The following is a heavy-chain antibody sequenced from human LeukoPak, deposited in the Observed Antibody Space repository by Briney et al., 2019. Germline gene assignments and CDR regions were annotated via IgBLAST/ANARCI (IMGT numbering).Heavy chain of an antibody. J-gene: IGHJ5*02. D-gene: IGHD3-10*01. CDR3: ARSYYGSGTEP. Sequence: NPSETLSLTCAVYGGSFSGYYWSWIRQPPGKGLEWIGEINHSGSTNYNPSLKSRVTISVDTSKNQFSLKLSSATAADTAVYYCARSYYGSGTEPWGQGTLVTVSS. V-gene: IGHV4-34*01. CDR1: GGSFSGYY. CDR2: INHSGST.